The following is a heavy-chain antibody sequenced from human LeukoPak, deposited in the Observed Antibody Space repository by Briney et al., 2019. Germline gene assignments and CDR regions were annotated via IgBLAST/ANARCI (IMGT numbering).Heavy chain of an antibody. D-gene: IGHD1-1*01. J-gene: IGHJ4*02. CDR1: GLTFGGYG. Sequence: GRSLRLSCAGSGLTFGGYGMHWFRQTPGKGLEWVAVIAYDGSRAFYADSVKGRFTISRVNSKNTMSVQMDDLRAEDTAVYYCTRYNNDHFDYWGQGTLVTVSS. CDR2: IAYDGSRA. CDR3: TRYNNDHFDY. V-gene: IGHV3-33*01.